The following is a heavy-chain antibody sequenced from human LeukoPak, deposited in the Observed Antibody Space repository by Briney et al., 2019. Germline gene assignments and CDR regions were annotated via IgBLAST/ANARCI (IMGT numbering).Heavy chain of an antibody. Sequence: PSETLSLTCSVSGDSISSYAWSWIRRPPGKGLEWIGDISRSGDTNYSPSLKSRLTISVDMSKNQFSLKLRSLTAADTAVYYCAKDRGGGRDAFDIWGQGTVVTVSS. V-gene: IGHV4-59*01. CDR3: AKDRGGGRDAFDI. J-gene: IGHJ3*02. CDR1: GDSISSYA. D-gene: IGHD3-10*01. CDR2: ISRSGDT.